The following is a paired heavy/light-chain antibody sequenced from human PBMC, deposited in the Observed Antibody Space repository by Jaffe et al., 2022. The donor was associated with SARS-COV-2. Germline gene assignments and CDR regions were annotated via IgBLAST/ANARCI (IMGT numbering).Heavy chain of an antibody. D-gene: IGHD1-26*01. V-gene: IGHV3-23*01. CDR2: ISGSGGST. J-gene: IGHJ3*01. CDR1: GFTFRKHA. CDR3: AKEGKLSGTSEVAAFDF. Sequence: EVRLLESGGGLVQPGGSLRLSCAASGFTFRKHALSWVRQAPGKGLEWVSAISGSGGSTLYADSVKGRFTNSRDNSKNTVYLQMNSLRVEDTAVYYCAKEGKLSGTSEVAAFDFWGQGTTVTVSS.
Light chain of an antibody. CDR1: QSISTS. Sequence: IQMTHSPSSLSASVGDRVTITCRASQSISTSLNWYQQKPGEAPKLLIYAASTLQRGVPSRFSGSGSGTDFTLTISSLQPEDFATYYCQQTYITFSFGPGTKVDI. J-gene: IGKJ3*01. CDR2: AAS. V-gene: IGKV1-39*01. CDR3: QQTYITFS.